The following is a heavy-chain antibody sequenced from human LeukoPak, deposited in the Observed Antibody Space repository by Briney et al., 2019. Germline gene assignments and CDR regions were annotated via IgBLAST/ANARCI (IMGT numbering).Heavy chain of an antibody. V-gene: IGHV1-69*13. Sequence: GASVKVSCKASGGTFSSYAISWVRQAPGQGLEWMGGIIPIFGTANYAQKFQGRVTITADESTSTAYMELSSLSSEDTAVCYCARVAIFGHPNFDYWGQGTLVTVSS. CDR2: IIPIFGTA. D-gene: IGHD3-3*01. CDR1: GGTFSSYA. J-gene: IGHJ4*02. CDR3: ARVAIFGHPNFDY.